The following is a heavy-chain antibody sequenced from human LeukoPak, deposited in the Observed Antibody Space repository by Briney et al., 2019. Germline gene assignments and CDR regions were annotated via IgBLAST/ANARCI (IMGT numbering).Heavy chain of an antibody. CDR3: AREEYYYDSSGYYATTFDY. V-gene: IGHV4-34*01. Sequence: PSETLSPTCAVYGGSFSGYYWSWIRQPPGKGLEWIGEINHSGSTNYNPSLKSRVTISVDTSKNQFSLKLSSVTAADTAVYYCAREEYYYDSSGYYATTFDYWGQGTLVTVSS. D-gene: IGHD3-22*01. CDR2: INHSGST. CDR1: GGSFSGYY. J-gene: IGHJ4*02.